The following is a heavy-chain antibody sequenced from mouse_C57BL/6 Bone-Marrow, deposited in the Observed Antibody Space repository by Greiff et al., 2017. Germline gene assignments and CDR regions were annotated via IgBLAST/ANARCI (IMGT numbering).Heavy chain of an antibody. J-gene: IGHJ3*01. CDR1: GFTFSSYG. CDR2: ISSGGSYT. Sequence: EVQLVESGGDLVKPGGSLKLSCAASGFTFSSYGMSWVRQTPDKRLEWVATISSGGSYTYYPDSVKGRFTISRDNAKNTLYLQMSSLKSEDTAMYYCARPPNGSSYGVAYGGQGTLVTVSA. V-gene: IGHV5-6*01. D-gene: IGHD1-1*01. CDR3: ARPPNGSSYGVAY.